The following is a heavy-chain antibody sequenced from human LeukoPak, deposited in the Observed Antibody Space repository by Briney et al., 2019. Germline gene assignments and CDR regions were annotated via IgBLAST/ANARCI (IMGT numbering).Heavy chain of an antibody. V-gene: IGHV3-48*01. CDR1: GFGLSGIT. CDR3: ARDLTYYYDSSGYYVESGY. Sequence: GGSLRLSCVASGFGLSGITMNWVRQAPGKGLEWVSYISSSSSTIYYADSVKGRFTISRDNAKNSLYLQMNSLRAEDTAVYYCARDLTYYYDSSGYYVESGYWGQGTLVTVSS. D-gene: IGHD3-22*01. J-gene: IGHJ4*02. CDR2: ISSSSSTI.